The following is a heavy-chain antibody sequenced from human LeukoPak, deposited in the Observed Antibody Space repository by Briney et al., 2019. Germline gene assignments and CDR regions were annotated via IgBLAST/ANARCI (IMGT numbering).Heavy chain of an antibody. D-gene: IGHD3-22*01. CDR2: ISSSSSYI. CDR1: GFTFSNYW. J-gene: IGHJ3*02. CDR3: ARVNRGYYYDSSGNHDAFDI. Sequence: PGGSLRLSCAASGFTFSNYWMHWVRQAPGKGLEWVSCISSSSSYIYYADSVKGRFTISRDNAKNSLYLQMNSLRAEDTAVYYCARVNRGYYYDSSGNHDAFDIWGQGTMVTVSS. V-gene: IGHV3-21*01.